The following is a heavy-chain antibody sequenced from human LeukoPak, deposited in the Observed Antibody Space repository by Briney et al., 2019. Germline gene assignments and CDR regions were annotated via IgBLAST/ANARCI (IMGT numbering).Heavy chain of an antibody. CDR2: ISYDGSNK. J-gene: IGHJ4*02. Sequence: PGGSLRLSCAASGFTFSSYAMHWVRQAPGKGLEWVAVISYDGSNKYYADSVKGRFTISRDNSKNTLYLQMNSLRAEDTAVYYCAREGAEDSSSLDYWGQGTLVTVSS. CDR3: AREGAEDSSSLDY. D-gene: IGHD6-13*01. V-gene: IGHV3-30-3*01. CDR1: GFTFSSYA.